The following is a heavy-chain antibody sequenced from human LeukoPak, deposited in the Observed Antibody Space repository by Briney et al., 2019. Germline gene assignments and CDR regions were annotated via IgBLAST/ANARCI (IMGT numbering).Heavy chain of an antibody. CDR1: GYTFTSYG. V-gene: IGHV1-8*02. J-gene: IGHJ4*02. CDR2: MNPNSGNT. CDR3: ARGSVEWPAAFDY. Sequence: ASVKVSCKASGYTFTSYGISWVRQAPGQGLEWMGWMNPNSGNTGYAQKFQGRVTMTRNTSISTAYMELSSLRSEDTAVYYCARGSVEWPAAFDYWGQGTLVTVSS. D-gene: IGHD2-2*01.